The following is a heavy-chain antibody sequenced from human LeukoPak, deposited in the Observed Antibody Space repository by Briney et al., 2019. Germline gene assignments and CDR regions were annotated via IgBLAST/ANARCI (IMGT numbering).Heavy chain of an antibody. CDR2: IYYSGST. J-gene: IGHJ4*02. CDR1: GGSISSSSYY. V-gene: IGHV4-39*07. CDR3: ARQTGSGLFILP. D-gene: IGHD3/OR15-3a*01. Sequence: KASETLSLTCTVSGGSISSSSYYWGWIRQPPGKGLEWIGSIYYSGSTYYNPSLKSRVTMSVDTSKNQFSLILSSVTAADTAVYYCARQTGSGLFILPGGQGTLVTVSS.